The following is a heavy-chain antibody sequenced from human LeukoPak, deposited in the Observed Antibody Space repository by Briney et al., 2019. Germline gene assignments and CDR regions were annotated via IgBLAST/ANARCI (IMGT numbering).Heavy chain of an antibody. CDR2: IKQDGSEK. J-gene: IGHJ1*01. Sequence: GGSLRLSCAASGFTFSSYWMSWVRQAPGKGLEWVANIKQDGSEKYYVDSVKGRFTISRDNAKNSLYLQMNSLRAEDTAVYYCARGRARYDFWSGYSVFRHWGQGTLVTVSS. D-gene: IGHD3-3*01. V-gene: IGHV3-7*01. CDR3: ARGRARYDFWSGYSVFRH. CDR1: GFTFSSYW.